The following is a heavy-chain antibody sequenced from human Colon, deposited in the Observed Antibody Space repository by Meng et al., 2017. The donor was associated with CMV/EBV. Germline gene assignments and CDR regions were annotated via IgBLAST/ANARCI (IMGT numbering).Heavy chain of an antibody. CDR1: GLTFRYQF. V-gene: IGHV3-11*01. CDR3: ALVSSSTIDY. J-gene: IGHJ4*02. D-gene: IGHD5/OR15-5a*01. CDR2: ISGSGTSI. Sequence: YLAVCGLTFRYQFMSWIRQAPGTGLEWLSYISGSGTSIDHADSVKGRFTISRDNAKNSLYLQMNSLRAEDTAVYYCALVSSSTIDYWGQGTLVTVSS.